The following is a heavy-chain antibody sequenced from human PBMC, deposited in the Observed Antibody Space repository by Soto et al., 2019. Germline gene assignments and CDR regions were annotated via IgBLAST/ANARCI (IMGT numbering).Heavy chain of an antibody. CDR2: ISWNSGSI. CDR3: EKDRVGGGSYSDAFDI. J-gene: IGHJ3*02. CDR1: GFTFDDYA. D-gene: IGHD3-10*01. Sequence: GGSLRLSCAASGFTFDDYAMHWVRQAPGKGLEWVSGISWNSGSIGYADSVKGRFTISRDNAKNSLYLQMNSLRAEDTDLYYCEKDRVGGGSYSDAFDIWGQGTMVTVSS. V-gene: IGHV3-9*01.